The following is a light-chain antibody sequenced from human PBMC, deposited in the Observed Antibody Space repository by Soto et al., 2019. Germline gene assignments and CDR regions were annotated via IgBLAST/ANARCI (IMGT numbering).Light chain of an antibody. Sequence: EIVMTQSPATLSVSAGERVTLSCRASQSFDSTLAWYQQNPGQPPRLIVCGASTRATGIPARFSGSGSGTEFTLTCSSLQAEYFAVYYSQQDSYCPYTVGGGTKLEIK. J-gene: IGKJ2*01. CDR3: QQDSYCPYT. CDR2: GAS. V-gene: IGKV3-15*01. CDR1: QSFDST.